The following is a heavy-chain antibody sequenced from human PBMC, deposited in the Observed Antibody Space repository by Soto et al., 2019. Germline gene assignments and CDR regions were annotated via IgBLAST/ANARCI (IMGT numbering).Heavy chain of an antibody. CDR3: ARLGCSGGSCYSPYYYYGMDV. J-gene: IGHJ6*02. D-gene: IGHD2-15*01. CDR1: GGSISNYY. CDR2: IYYSGST. V-gene: IGHV4-59*08. Sequence: SETLSITCTVSGGSISNYYWSWIRQPPGKGLEWIGYIYYSGSTNYNPSLKSRVTISVDTSKNQFSLKLSSVTAADTAVYYCARLGCSGGSCYSPYYYYGMDVWGQGNTVTVSS.